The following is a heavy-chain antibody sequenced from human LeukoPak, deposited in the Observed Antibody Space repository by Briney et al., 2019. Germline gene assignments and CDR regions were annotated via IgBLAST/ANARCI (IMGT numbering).Heavy chain of an antibody. D-gene: IGHD5-24*01. CDR3: AKGGGYNYDNWFDP. CDR1: GFTSSSYA. J-gene: IGHJ5*02. CDR2: ISGSGGST. Sequence: GGSLRLSCAVSGFTSSSYALSWVRQAPGKGLEWVSGISGSGGSTYYADSVKGRFTISRDNSKNTLYLQMNSPRGEDTAVYYCAKGGGYNYDNWFDPWGQGTLVTVSS. V-gene: IGHV3-23*01.